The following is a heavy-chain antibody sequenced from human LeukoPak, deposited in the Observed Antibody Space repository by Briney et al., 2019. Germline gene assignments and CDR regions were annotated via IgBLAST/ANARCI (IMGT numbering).Heavy chain of an antibody. Sequence: GGSLRLSCAASGFTFSSYAMHWVRQAPGKGLEYVSAISSNGGSTYYANSVKGRFTISRDNSKNTLYLQMGSLRAEDTAVYYCARVSSSSLFDYWGQGTLVTVSS. V-gene: IGHV3-64*01. CDR2: ISSNGGST. CDR1: GFTFSSYA. J-gene: IGHJ4*02. CDR3: ARVSSSSLFDY. D-gene: IGHD6-6*01.